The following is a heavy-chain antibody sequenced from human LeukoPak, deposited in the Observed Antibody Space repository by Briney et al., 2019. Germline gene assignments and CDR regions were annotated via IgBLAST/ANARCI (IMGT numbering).Heavy chain of an antibody. J-gene: IGHJ6*03. CDR3: ARDRRDSGSYYYYYMDV. D-gene: IGHD1-26*01. V-gene: IGHV3-48*04. CDR1: GFTFSSYS. Sequence: GGSLRLSCAASGFTFSSYSMNWVRQAPGKALEGVSYISSSGSTIYYADSVKGRFTISRDNAKNSLYLQMNSLRTEDTAVYYCARDRRDSGSYYYYYMDVWGKGTTVTISS. CDR2: ISSSGSTI.